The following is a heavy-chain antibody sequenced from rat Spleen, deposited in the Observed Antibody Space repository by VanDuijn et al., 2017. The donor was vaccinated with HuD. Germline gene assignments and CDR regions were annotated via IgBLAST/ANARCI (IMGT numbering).Heavy chain of an antibody. J-gene: IGHJ4*01. Sequence: QVQLKESGPGLVQPSQTLSLTCPVSGFSLTSYHVSWVRQPPGNSLVWMGTMWSGGGTSYNSAVQSRRSISRDTSKSQVFLKRNRLQSEDRTTYYCARAAGMGYVMDAWGPVTSVTVSS. CDR3: ARAAGMGYVMDA. D-gene: IGHD5-1*01. CDR1: GFSLTSYH. V-gene: IGHV2-30*01. CDR2: MWSGGGT.